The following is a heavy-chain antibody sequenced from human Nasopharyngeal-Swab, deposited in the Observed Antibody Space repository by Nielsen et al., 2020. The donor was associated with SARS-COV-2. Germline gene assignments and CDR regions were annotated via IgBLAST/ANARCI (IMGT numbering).Heavy chain of an antibody. V-gene: IGHV4-39*07. CDR3: ARVSGIAARRSHFDY. CDR1: GGSISSSSYY. Sequence: SETLSLTCTVSGGSISSSSYYWGWIRQPPGKGLEWIGSIYYSGSTNYNPSLKSRVTISVDTSKNQFSLKLSSVTAADTAVYYCARVSGIAARRSHFDYWGQGTLVTVSS. D-gene: IGHD6-6*01. J-gene: IGHJ4*02. CDR2: IYYSGST.